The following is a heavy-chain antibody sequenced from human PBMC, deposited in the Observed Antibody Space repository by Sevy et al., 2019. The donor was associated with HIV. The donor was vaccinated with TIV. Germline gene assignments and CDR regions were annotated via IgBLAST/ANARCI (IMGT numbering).Heavy chain of an antibody. D-gene: IGHD3-22*01. J-gene: IGHJ3*02. CDR2: IYYSGST. V-gene: IGHV4-31*03. CDR1: GGSISSRGYY. CDR3: ARLMIVVDIGEENDAFDI. Sequence: SETLSLTCTVSGGSISSRGYYWSWIRHHPGKGLEWIGYIYYSGSTYYNPSLKSRVTISVDTSKNQFSLKLSSVTAADTAVYYCARLMIVVDIGEENDAFDIWGQGTMVTVSS.